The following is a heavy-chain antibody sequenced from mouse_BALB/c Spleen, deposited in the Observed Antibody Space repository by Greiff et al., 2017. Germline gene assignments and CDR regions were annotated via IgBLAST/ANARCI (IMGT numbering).Heavy chain of an antibody. CDR3: AREGYYGYPDY. V-gene: IGHV5-4*02. J-gene: IGHJ2*01. CDR1: GFTFSDYY. D-gene: IGHD1-2*01. Sequence: EVKLEESGGGLVKPGGSLKLSCAASGFTFSDYYMYWVRQTPEKRLEWVATISDGGSYTYYPDSVKGRFTISRDNAKNNLYLQMSSLKSEDTAMYYCAREGYYGYPDYWGQGTTLTVSS. CDR2: ISDGGSYT.